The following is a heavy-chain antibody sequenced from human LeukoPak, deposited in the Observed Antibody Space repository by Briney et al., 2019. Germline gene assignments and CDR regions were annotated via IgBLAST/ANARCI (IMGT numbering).Heavy chain of an antibody. CDR3: ARGERWPLYYMDV. D-gene: IGHD5-24*01. V-gene: IGHV1-69*05. CDR1: GGTFSSYA. CDR2: IIPIFGTA. Sequence: ASVEVSCKASGGTFSSYAISWVRQAPGQGLEWRGGIIPIFGTANYAQKFQGRVTITTDESTSTAYMELSSLRSEDTAVYYCARGERWPLYYMDVCGKGTTVTVSS. J-gene: IGHJ6*03.